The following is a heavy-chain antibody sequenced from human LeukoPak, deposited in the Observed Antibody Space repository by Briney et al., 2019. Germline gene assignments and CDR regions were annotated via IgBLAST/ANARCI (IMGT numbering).Heavy chain of an antibody. CDR1: GYTFTSYY. J-gene: IGHJ6*03. V-gene: IGHV1-46*01. CDR3: AGGIVVVPAATCFACIAAAGNPNEPYYYYMDV. CDR2: INPSGGST. D-gene: IGHD2-2*01. Sequence: ASVKVSCKASGYTFTSYYMHWVRQAPGQGLEWMGIINPSGGSTSYAQKFQGRVTMTRDTSTSTAYMELSSLRSEDTAVYYCAGGIVVVPAATCFACIAAAGNPNEPYYYYMDVWGKGTTVTISS.